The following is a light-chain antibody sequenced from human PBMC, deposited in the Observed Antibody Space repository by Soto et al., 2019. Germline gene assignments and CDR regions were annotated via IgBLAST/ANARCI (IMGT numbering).Light chain of an antibody. J-gene: IGKJ1*01. CDR2: GAS. CDR3: QQYGSSGT. Sequence: MELTQTPGTLSLSPKERAALSFRASQSVSNNYLAWYQQKPGQAPRLLIYGASNRATGIPDRFSASGSGPDFSLTSSRLETEDFAVYFCQQYGSSGTFGQGTKVDI. V-gene: IGKV3-20*01. CDR1: QSVSNNY.